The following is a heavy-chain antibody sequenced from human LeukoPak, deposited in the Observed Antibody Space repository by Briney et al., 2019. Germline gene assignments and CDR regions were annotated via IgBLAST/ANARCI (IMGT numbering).Heavy chain of an antibody. CDR2: MNPNSGNT. Sequence: GASVKVSCKASGYTFTGYYMHWVRQAPGQGLEWMGWMNPNSGNTGYAQKFQGRVTMTRNTSISTAYMELSSLRSEDTAVYYCARGYYDSSGYGYWGQGTLVTVSS. CDR1: GYTFTGYY. CDR3: ARGYYDSSGYGY. J-gene: IGHJ4*02. V-gene: IGHV1-8*02. D-gene: IGHD3-22*01.